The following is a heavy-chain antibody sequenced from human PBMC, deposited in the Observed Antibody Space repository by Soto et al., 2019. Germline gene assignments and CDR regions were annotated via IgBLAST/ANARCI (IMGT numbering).Heavy chain of an antibody. V-gene: IGHV4-30-4*01. CDR1: GGYIIGGCDC. CDR2: IYYSGST. D-gene: IGHD7-27*01. CDR3: ATGPSGDKVDS. J-gene: IGHJ4*02. Sequence: SVTLCVTWTVSGGYIIGGCDCWSWIRQPPGKGLEWIGYIYYSGSTYNNPSLTSRVTISVDTSRNQFSLQLTSVSAADTAVYYCATGPSGDKVDSWGQGILVTVPS.